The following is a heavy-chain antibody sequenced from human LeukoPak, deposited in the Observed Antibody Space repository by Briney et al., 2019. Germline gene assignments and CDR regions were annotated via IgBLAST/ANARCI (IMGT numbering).Heavy chain of an antibody. CDR2: ISTSGSTI. V-gene: IGHV3-48*03. J-gene: IGHJ4*02. D-gene: IGHD6-13*01. Sequence: GGSLRLSCAASGFTFSSYEMNWVRQAPGKGLEWVSYISTSGSTIYYADSVKGRFTISRDNAKNSLYLQTNSLRAEDTAVYYCARSSSWRESRGGRDYWGQGTLVTVSS. CDR1: GFTFSSYE. CDR3: ARSSSWRESRGGRDY.